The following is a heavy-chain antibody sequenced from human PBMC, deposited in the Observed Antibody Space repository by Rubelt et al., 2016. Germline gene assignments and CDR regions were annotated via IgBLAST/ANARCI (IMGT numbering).Heavy chain of an antibody. CDR3: AGGPGRIEWELPY. V-gene: IGHV1-69*01. J-gene: IGHJ4*02. D-gene: IGHD1-26*01. CDR2: IIPIFGTA. Sequence: QVQLVQSGAEVKKPGSSVKVSCKASGGTFSSYAISWVRQAPGQGLEWMGGIIPIFGTANDAQKFHGRVTITADESTSTAYMDLRSLRSDDTAVYYCAGGPGRIEWELPYWGQGTLVTVSS. CDR1: GGTFSSYA.